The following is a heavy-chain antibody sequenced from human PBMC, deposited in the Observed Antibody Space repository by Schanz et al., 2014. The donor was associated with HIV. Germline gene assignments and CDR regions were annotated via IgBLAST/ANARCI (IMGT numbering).Heavy chain of an antibody. Sequence: VKLSESGGGLVQPGGSLRLSCVASGFTFSTYAMSWVRQAPGKGLEWVSGMRGSDDSTFYADSVKGRFTISRDNSKNTLYFQMNSLRAEDTAIYYCAKTSYGWYFDYWGQGTLVTVSS. CDR1: GFTFSTYA. V-gene: IGHV3-23*01. CDR2: MRGSDDST. J-gene: IGHJ4*02. CDR3: AKTSYGWYFDY. D-gene: IGHD6-19*01.